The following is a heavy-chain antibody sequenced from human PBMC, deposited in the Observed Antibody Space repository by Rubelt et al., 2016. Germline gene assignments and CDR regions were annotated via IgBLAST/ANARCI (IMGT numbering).Heavy chain of an antibody. CDR3: ARDSASCSLTAWFDP. D-gene: IGHD4/OR15-4a*01. Sequence: QVQLQQWGAGLLKPSETLSLTCAVFGGSFSGYYWSWIRQPPGKWLEWIGEINHSGTTNYNPSLKSRVTISIDTSKNQFSLGLTSVTAADTAGYYCARDSASCSLTAWFDPWGQGTLVTVSS. V-gene: IGHV4-34*02. CDR2: INHSGTT. CDR1: GGSFSGYY. J-gene: IGHJ5*02.